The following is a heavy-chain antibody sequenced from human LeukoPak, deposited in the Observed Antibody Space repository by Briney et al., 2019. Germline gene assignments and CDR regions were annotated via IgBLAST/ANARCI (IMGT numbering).Heavy chain of an antibody. D-gene: IGHD2-2*01. V-gene: IGHV3-30*03. J-gene: IGHJ3*02. CDR3: ARDALGDCSSTSCYELRAFDI. CDR1: GFTFSSYG. CDR2: ISYDGSNK. Sequence: GGSLRLSCAASGFTFSSYGMHWVRQAPGKGLEWVAVISYDGSNKYYADSVKGRFTISRDNSKNTLYLQMNSLRAEDTAVYYCARDALGDCSSTSCYELRAFDIWGQGTMVTVS.